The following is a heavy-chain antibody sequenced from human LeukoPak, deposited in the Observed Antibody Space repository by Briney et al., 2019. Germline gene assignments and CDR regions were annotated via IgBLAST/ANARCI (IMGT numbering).Heavy chain of an antibody. CDR1: GFTFSSYG. J-gene: IGHJ6*02. CDR3: AKGDSSSWYSYYYYYGMDV. D-gene: IGHD6-13*01. CDR2: ISYDGSNK. Sequence: PGGSLRLSCAASGFTFSSYGMHWVRQAPGKGLEWVAVISYDGSNKYYADSVKGRFTISRDNSKNTLYLQMNSLRAEDTAVYYCAKGDSSSWYSYYYYYGMDVWGQGTTVTVSS. V-gene: IGHV3-30*18.